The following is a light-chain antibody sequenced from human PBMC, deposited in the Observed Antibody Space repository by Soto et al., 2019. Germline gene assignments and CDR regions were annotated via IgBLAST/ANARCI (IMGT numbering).Light chain of an antibody. Sequence: DIQMTQSPSSLSASVGDRVTITYRASQSISNYVNWYQQKPGKAPKFLIYAASSLQSGVPSRFSGSGSGTDFTLTISSLQPEDFATYYCQQSYSTPRTFGQGTKVKI. V-gene: IGKV1-39*01. CDR3: QQSYSTPRT. J-gene: IGKJ1*01. CDR2: AAS. CDR1: QSISNY.